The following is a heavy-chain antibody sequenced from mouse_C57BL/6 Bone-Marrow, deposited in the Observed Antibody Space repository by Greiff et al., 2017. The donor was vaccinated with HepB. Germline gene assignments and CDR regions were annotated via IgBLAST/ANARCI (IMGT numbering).Heavy chain of an antibody. Sequence: QVQLQQPGAELVMPGASVKLSCKASGYTFTSYWMPWVKQRPGQGLEWIGEIDPSDSYTNYNQKFKGKSTLTVDKSSSTAYMQLSSLTSEDSAVYYCASDGSYAMDYWGKGTSVTVAS. CDR1: GYTFTSYW. D-gene: IGHD2-3*01. V-gene: IGHV1-69*01. CDR3: ASDGSYAMDY. J-gene: IGHJ4*01. CDR2: IDPSDSYT.